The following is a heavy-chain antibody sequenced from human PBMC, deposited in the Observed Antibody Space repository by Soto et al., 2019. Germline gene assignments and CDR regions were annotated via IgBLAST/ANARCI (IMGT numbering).Heavy chain of an antibody. V-gene: IGHV4-30-4*01. CDR2: FYYSGST. J-gene: IGHJ6*02. D-gene: IGHD5-12*01. CDR1: GGSISSGDYY. Sequence: QVQLQESGPGLVKPSQTLSLTCTVSGGSISSGDYYWSWIRQPPGKGLEGIGYFYYSGSTYYHPSLQSRVTLSVDTSKIQFSLELSSVTAADTAVYYCGRDGGGYVPPGYHYGLDVWGQGTTVTVSS. CDR3: GRDGGGYVPPGYHYGLDV.